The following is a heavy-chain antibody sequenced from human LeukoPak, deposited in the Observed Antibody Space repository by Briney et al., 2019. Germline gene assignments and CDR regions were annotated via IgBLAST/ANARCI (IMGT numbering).Heavy chain of an antibody. D-gene: IGHD2-15*01. CDR3: ARCTVVVAPIDY. V-gene: IGHV3-30-3*01. J-gene: IGHJ4*02. Sequence: GGSLRLSCAASGFTFSSYAMHWVRQAPGKGLEWVAVISYDGSNKYYADSVEGRFTISRDNSKNTLYLQMNSLRAEDTAVYYCARCTVVVAPIDYWGQGTLVTVSS. CDR2: ISYDGSNK. CDR1: GFTFSSYA.